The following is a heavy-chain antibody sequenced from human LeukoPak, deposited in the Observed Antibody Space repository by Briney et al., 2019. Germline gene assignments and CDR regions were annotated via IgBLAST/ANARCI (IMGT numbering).Heavy chain of an antibody. CDR2: IYYSGTT. Sequence: SETLSLTCAVSGYSISSGYYWGWIRRSPGKGLEWIGNIYYSGTTSYNPSLKSRVTISVDTSKNQFSLRLSSVTAADTAVYYCARRGDILTDYAFDYWGQGTLVTVSS. J-gene: IGHJ4*02. CDR3: ARRGDILTDYAFDY. CDR1: GYSISSGYY. V-gene: IGHV4-38-2*01. D-gene: IGHD3-9*01.